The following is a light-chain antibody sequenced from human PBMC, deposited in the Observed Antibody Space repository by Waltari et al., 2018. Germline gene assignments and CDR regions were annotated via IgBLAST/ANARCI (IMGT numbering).Light chain of an antibody. Sequence: EIVLTQSPEFPSVTLKEKVTITCRASHSISGRLHLYQQKPDQSPTILIMYASQYFSGVPSRVSGSGSGIYFTLTIDGLEAEDAATYYCHHSDSLPYSFGQGTKLEIK. V-gene: IGKV6-21*01. J-gene: IGKJ2*03. CDR2: YAS. CDR3: HHSDSLPYS. CDR1: HSISGR.